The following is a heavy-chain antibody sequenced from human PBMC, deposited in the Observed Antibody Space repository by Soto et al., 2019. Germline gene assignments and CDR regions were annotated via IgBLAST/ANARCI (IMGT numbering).Heavy chain of an antibody. CDR2: ITSSGSTT. CDR3: ARERYSYGPYYFDY. V-gene: IGHV3-11*01. CDR1: GFTFSYYY. J-gene: IGHJ4*02. Sequence: GGSLRLSCAASGFTFSYYYMSWIRQAPGKGLEWVSSITSSGSTTYYTDSVKGRFTISRDNAKNSLYLQMNSLRAEDTAVYYCARERYSYGPYYFDYWGQGTLVTVSS. D-gene: IGHD5-18*01.